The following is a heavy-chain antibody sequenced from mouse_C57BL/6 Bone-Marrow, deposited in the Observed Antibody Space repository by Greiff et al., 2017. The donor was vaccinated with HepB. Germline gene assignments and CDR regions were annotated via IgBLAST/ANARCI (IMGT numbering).Heavy chain of an antibody. CDR2: IDPSDSYT. Sequence: QVQLQQPGAELVMPGASVKLSCKASGYTFTSYWMHWVKQRPGQGLEWIGEIDPSDSYTNYNQKFKGKSTLTVDESSSTAYMQLSSLTSEDSAVYYCASDWDYWGQGTTLTVTS. D-gene: IGHD2-4*01. J-gene: IGHJ2*01. CDR1: GYTFTSYW. CDR3: ASDWDY. V-gene: IGHV1-69*01.